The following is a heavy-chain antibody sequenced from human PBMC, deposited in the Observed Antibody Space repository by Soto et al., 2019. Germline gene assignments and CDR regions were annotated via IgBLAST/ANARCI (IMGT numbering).Heavy chain of an antibody. D-gene: IGHD6-19*01. CDR2: IYSGGST. J-gene: IGHJ4*02. CDR1: GFTVSSSY. V-gene: IGHV3-66*01. Sequence: GGSLRLSCAATGFTVSSSYMSWVRQAPGKGLQWVSVIYSGGSTHYADSVEGRFTISRDNSKNTLFLQMNSLRAEDTAVYYCAKDGTRIAXAEPLGYWGQGTLVTVSS. CDR3: AKDGTRIAXAEPLGY.